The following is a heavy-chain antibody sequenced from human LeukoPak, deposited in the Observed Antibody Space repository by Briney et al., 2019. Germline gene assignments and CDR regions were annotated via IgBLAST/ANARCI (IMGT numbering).Heavy chain of an antibody. D-gene: IGHD1-26*01. CDR3: ARQDGSYLYYFDY. CDR2: IYPGDSDT. J-gene: IGHJ4*02. CDR1: GYSFTSYW. Sequence: PGESLKISCKGSGYSFTSYWISWVRQMPGKGLEWMGIIYPGDSDTRYSPSFQGQVTISADKSISTAYLQWSGLKASDTAMYYCARQDGSYLYYFDYWGQGTLVTVSS. V-gene: IGHV5-51*01.